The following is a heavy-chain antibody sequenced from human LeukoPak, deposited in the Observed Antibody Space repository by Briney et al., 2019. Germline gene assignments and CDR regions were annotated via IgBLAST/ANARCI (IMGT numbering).Heavy chain of an antibody. CDR1: GFTFSSYW. Sequence: PGGPLRLSCVVSGFTFSSYWMSWVRQAPGKGLEWVANIKQDGSEKYYVDSVKGRFTMSRDNAKNSLYLQMNSLRAEDTAVYYCARVQWELRGVGSYFEYWGQGALVTVS. D-gene: IGHD1-26*01. CDR2: IKQDGSEK. J-gene: IGHJ4*02. CDR3: ARVQWELRGVGSYFEY. V-gene: IGHV3-7*01.